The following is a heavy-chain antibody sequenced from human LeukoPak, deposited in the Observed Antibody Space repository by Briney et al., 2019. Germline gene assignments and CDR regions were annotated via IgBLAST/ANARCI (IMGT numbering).Heavy chain of an antibody. CDR1: VCTFTSYA. CDR2: IIPIFGTA. Sequence: GASVKVSCKAAVCTFTSYAISWVRQAPGQGLEGMGRIIPIFGTANYAHKFTGRVTITADKSTTTAYMELSSLRYEDTAVYYCAREPYSGSQFQDWFDPWGQGPLVTVSS. J-gene: IGHJ5*02. CDR3: AREPYSGSQFQDWFDP. V-gene: IGHV1-69*06. D-gene: IGHD1-26*01.